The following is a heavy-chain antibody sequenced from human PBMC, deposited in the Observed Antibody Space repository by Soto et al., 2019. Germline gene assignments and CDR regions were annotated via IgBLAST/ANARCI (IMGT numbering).Heavy chain of an antibody. CDR1: GYSFTSQR. CDR2: ISPYNGNT. Sequence: ASVKVSCKASGYSFTSQRINWVRQAPGQGLEWMGSISPYNGNTNYAQGIEGRVTMTADTSTNTAYMELRSLKSDDTAVYYCATDNGSYRPISFWGQGTLVTVSS. CDR3: ATDNGSYRPISF. J-gene: IGHJ4*02. D-gene: IGHD1-26*01. V-gene: IGHV1-18*01.